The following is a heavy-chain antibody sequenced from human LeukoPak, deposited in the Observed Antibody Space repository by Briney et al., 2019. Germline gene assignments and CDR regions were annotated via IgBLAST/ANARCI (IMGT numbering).Heavy chain of an antibody. D-gene: IGHD3-16*01. CDR2: IRYDGSNK. CDR1: GFTFSSYG. Sequence: GGSLRLSCAASGFTFSSYGMHWVRQAPGKGLEWVAFIRYDGSNKYYADSVKGRFTISIDNSKNTLYLQMNSLRAEDTAVYYCARRAGAYTHPYDYWGQGTLVTVSS. J-gene: IGHJ4*02. CDR3: ARRAGAYTHPYDY. V-gene: IGHV3-30*02.